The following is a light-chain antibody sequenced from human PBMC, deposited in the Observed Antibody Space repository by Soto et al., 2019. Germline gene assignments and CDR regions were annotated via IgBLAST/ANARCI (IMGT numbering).Light chain of an antibody. V-gene: IGLV1-47*02. CDR2: SNN. Sequence: QPVLSQPPSASGTPGQSVTISCSGSSSNIGSNYVYWYQQLPGTAPKLLIYSNNQRPSGVPDRFSGSKFGSSASLAISGLRSEDEAAYYCAAWDDSLSSHVVFGGGTKLTVL. CDR1: SSNIGSNY. CDR3: AAWDDSLSSHVV. J-gene: IGLJ2*01.